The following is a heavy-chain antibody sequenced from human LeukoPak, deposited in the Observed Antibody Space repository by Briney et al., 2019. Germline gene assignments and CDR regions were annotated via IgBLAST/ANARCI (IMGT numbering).Heavy chain of an antibody. CDR2: IRYDGTNK. CDR3: AKDRSGSYSQGLDY. D-gene: IGHD1-26*01. V-gene: IGHV3-30*02. Sequence: GGSLRLSCAASGFTFSSYGMHWVRQAPGKGLEWVAFIRYDGTNKYYADSVKGRFTISRDNSKNTLYLQMNSLRAEDTAVYYCAKDRSGSYSQGLDYWGQGTLVTVSS. CDR1: GFTFSSYG. J-gene: IGHJ4*02.